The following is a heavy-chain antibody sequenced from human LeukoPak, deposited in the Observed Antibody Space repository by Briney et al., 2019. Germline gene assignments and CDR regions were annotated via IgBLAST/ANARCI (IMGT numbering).Heavy chain of an antibody. CDR1: GFTFSSYV. Sequence: GGSLRLSCAASGFTFSSYVMSWVRQAPGKGLEWVAALTSSSDTTYYGDSVKGRFTISRDNSKNTLHLQMNSLRAEDTAVYYCAKDPPAIVSIWGQGTMVTVSS. CDR2: LTSSSDTT. CDR3: AKDPPAIVSI. D-gene: IGHD5/OR15-5a*01. V-gene: IGHV3-23*01. J-gene: IGHJ3*02.